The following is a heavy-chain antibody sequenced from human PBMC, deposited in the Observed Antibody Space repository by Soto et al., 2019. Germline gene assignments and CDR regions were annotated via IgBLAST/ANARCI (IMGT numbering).Heavy chain of an antibody. CDR3: ARDRAPGGYGDYLYAFDI. D-gene: IGHD4-17*01. V-gene: IGHV4-4*02. Sequence: QVQLQESGPGLVKPSGTLSLTCAVSGGSISSSNWWSWVRQPPGKGLEWIGEIYHSGSTNYNPSLKSRVTLSVDKSKNQFSLKLSSVTAADTAVYYCARDRAPGGYGDYLYAFDIWGQGTMVTVSS. J-gene: IGHJ3*02. CDR2: IYHSGST. CDR1: GGSISSSNW.